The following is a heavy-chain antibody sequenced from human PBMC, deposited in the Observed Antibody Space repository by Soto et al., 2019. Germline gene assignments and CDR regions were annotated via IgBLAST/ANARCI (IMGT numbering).Heavy chain of an antibody. Sequence: QVQLQESGPGLVKPSQTLSLTCTVSGGSISSGDYYWSWFRQPPGKGLEWIGYIYYSGSTYYNPSLKSRVTISVDTSKNQFSLKLSSVTAADTAVYYCARGLTCYENYFDYWGQGTLVTVSS. J-gene: IGHJ4*02. D-gene: IGHD3-9*01. CDR1: GGSISSGDYY. CDR2: IYYSGST. CDR3: ARGLTCYENYFDY. V-gene: IGHV4-30-4*01.